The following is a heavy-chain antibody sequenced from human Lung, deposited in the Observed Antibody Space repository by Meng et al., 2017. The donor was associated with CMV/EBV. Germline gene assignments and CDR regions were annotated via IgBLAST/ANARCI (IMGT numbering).Heavy chain of an antibody. D-gene: IGHD1-14*01. CDR3: AGPDEAGNTPHDIFDI. Sequence: SETXSLXXSVSGWSISGYYWSWVRQPPGKGLEYIGYVHYTGTTNYSPSLKGRVSLSVDRARNQFSLKLTSVTAADTAVYFCAGPDEAGNTPHDIFDIWGQGTKVXVSS. CDR2: VHYTGTT. V-gene: IGHV4-59*01. J-gene: IGHJ3*02. CDR1: GWSISGYY.